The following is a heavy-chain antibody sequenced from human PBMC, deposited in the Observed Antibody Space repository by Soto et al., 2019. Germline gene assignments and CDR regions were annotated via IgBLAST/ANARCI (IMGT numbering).Heavy chain of an antibody. V-gene: IGHV4-39*01. CDR1: GGSIGSSDYY. J-gene: IGHJ4*01. Sequence: SETLSLTCTVSGGSIGSSDYYWGWIRQPPGKGLEWIGSFYYTGSTFYNPSLQSRVTISGDTSKNQFSLTLSSVTAADTATYYCAKLRDFWSTYYSWGHGTLVTVSS. CDR3: AKLRDFWSTYYS. D-gene: IGHD3-3*01. CDR2: FYYTGST.